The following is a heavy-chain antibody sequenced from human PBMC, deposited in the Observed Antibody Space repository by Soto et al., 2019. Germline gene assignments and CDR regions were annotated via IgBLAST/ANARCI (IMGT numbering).Heavy chain of an antibody. D-gene: IGHD1-26*01. J-gene: IGHJ5*02. CDR1: GFSFSSYA. CDR3: VKDVYSGSSGQFDL. Sequence: GGSLRLSCAASGFSFSSYAMGWVRQAPGKGLEWVSIISATDVATYYADSVKGHFIIARDDSRRTLFLQMNSLRAEDTAVYHCVKDVYSGSSGQFDLWGQGTLVTVAS. CDR2: ISATDVAT. V-gene: IGHV3-23*01.